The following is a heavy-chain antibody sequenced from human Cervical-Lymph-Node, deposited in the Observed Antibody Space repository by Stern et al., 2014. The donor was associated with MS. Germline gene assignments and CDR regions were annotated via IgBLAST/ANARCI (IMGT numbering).Heavy chain of an antibody. J-gene: IGHJ4*02. CDR3: ARGYSSGWYAGSDY. V-gene: IGHV3-11*06. Sequence: MQLVESGGGLVKPGGSLRLSCAASGFSFSDYYMSWIRQAPGKGLEWVPYINGSTSYTKYADSVKGRFTISRDNTKNSLYLQMNSLSAEDTAVYYCARGYSSGWYAGSDYWGQGSLVTVSS. CDR1: GFSFSDYY. D-gene: IGHD6-19*01. CDR2: INGSTSYT.